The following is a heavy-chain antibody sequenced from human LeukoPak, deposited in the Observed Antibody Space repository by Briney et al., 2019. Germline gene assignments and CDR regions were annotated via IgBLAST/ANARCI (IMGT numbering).Heavy chain of an antibody. J-gene: IGHJ6*03. Sequence: SETLSLTCTASGGSINSDYWNWIRQPPGKGLEWIGYIYSNGGTNYNPSLGSRVTISIATSKDQFSLKLTSVTAADTAVYYCARGGNSRYMDVWGTGTTVTVSS. D-gene: IGHD5-12*01. CDR3: ARGGNSRYMDV. CDR1: GGSINSDY. V-gene: IGHV4-59*01. CDR2: IYSNGGT.